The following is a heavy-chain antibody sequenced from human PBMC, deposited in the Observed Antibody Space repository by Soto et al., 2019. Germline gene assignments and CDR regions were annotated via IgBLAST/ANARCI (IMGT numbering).Heavy chain of an antibody. Sequence: PSETLSLTCTVSGVSISTYYGNWIRQPPGKGLEWIGSIYYSGSTNYSPSLKSRVSISIDTSKKQFSLKVSSVTAADTAMYYCARGYCSTSGCYKFAPWAQETLFTVSS. CDR2: IYYSGST. J-gene: IGHJ5*02. CDR1: GVSISTYY. V-gene: IGHV4-59*01. D-gene: IGHD2-2*01. CDR3: ARGYCSTSGCYKFAP.